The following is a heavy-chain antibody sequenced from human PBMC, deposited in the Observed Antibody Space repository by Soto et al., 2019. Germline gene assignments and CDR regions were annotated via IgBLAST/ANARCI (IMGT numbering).Heavy chain of an antibody. V-gene: IGHV3-9*01. CDR1: GFTFDDYA. Sequence: EVQLVESGGGLVQPGRSLRLSCAASGFTFDDYAMHWVRQAPGKCLEWVSVISWNSGSIGYADSVKGRFTIYRENAKNSLYLQMNSLRSEDTALYYCAKTSRIGRSRPYYDYYYMDVWGKGTTVNVSS. D-gene: IGHD3-10*01. CDR2: ISWNSGSI. CDR3: AKTSRIGRSRPYYDYYYMDV. J-gene: IGHJ6*03.